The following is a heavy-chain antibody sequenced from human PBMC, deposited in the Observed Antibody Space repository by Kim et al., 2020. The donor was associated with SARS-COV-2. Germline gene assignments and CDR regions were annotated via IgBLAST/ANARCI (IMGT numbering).Heavy chain of an antibody. J-gene: IGHJ4*02. CDR2: ISGSGGST. Sequence: GGSLRLSCAASGLTFSSYAMSWVRQAPGKGLEWVSAISGSGGSTYYADSVKGRFTISRDNSKNTLYLQMNSLRAEDTAVYYCAKASITMIVVAPDHWGQGTLVTVSS. CDR1: GLTFSSYA. D-gene: IGHD3-22*01. CDR3: AKASITMIVVAPDH. V-gene: IGHV3-23*01.